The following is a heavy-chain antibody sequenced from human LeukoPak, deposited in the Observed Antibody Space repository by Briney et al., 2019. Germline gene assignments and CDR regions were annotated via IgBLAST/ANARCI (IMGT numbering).Heavy chain of an antibody. Sequence: SETLSLTCTVSGGSISSYYWSWIRQPPGKGLEWIGYIYYSGSTNYNPSLKSRVTISVDTSKNQFSLKLSSVTAADTAVYYCAREHRRFYDFAFFDYWGQGTLVTVSS. D-gene: IGHD3-3*01. CDR2: IYYSGST. V-gene: IGHV4-59*12. CDR3: AREHRRFYDFAFFDY. J-gene: IGHJ4*02. CDR1: GGSISSYY.